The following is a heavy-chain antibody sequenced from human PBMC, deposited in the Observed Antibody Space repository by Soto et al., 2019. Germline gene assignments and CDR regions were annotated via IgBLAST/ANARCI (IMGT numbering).Heavy chain of an antibody. CDR2: IYSAGST. J-gene: IGHJ3*02. Sequence: QLQLQESGPGLVKPSETLSLICTVSGGSISGYFWSWVRQPAGKGLEWIGRIYSAGSTNYNPSLKSRVTMSVDTSQNQFSLKLTSVTAAVTAMYYCVRGDVFDIWGRGTMVTVSS. CDR1: GGSISGYF. V-gene: IGHV4-4*07. CDR3: VRGDVFDI. D-gene: IGHD3-16*01.